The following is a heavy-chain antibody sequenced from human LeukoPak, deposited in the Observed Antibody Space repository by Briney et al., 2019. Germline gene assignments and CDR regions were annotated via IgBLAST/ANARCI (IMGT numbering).Heavy chain of an antibody. Sequence: ASVKVYCKASGGTFSSYAISWVRQAPGQGLEWMGWINPNNGDTKYAQSFLGRVTMTRDTSTTTAYMELSSLRSDDTAVYFCASYPRSIPTPPFDYWGQGTLVTVSS. CDR1: GGTFSSYA. V-gene: IGHV1-2*02. CDR3: ASYPRSIPTPPFDY. D-gene: IGHD2-21*01. CDR2: INPNNGDT. J-gene: IGHJ4*02.